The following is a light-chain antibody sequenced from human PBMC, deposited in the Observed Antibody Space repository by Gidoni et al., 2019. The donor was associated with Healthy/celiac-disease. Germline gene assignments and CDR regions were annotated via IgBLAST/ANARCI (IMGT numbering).Light chain of an antibody. CDR2: LGS. J-gene: IGKJ4*01. Sequence: EIVMTQFPLSLPVTPGEPASISCRSSQSLLHSNGYNYLDWYLQKPGQSPQLLIYLGSNRASGAPDRFSGSGSGTDFTLKIIRVEAEDVGVYYCMQALQTSFXGXTKVEIK. CDR3: MQALQTS. CDR1: QSLLHSNGYNY. V-gene: IGKV2-28*01.